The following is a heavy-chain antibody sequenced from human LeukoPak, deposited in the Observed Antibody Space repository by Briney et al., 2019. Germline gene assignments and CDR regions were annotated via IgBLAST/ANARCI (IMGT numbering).Heavy chain of an antibody. J-gene: IGHJ4*02. CDR2: IDWDDDK. CDR1: GFSLSTSRMR. V-gene: IGHV2-70*04. CDR3: ARTTYSYGAQTLDY. D-gene: IGHD5-18*01. Sequence: SGPALVKPTQTLTLTCTFSGFSLSTSRMRVSWIRQPPGKALEWLARIDWDDDKFYSTSLKTRLTISKDTSKNQVVLTMTNMDPEDTATYYCARTTYSYGAQTLDYWGQGTLVTVSS.